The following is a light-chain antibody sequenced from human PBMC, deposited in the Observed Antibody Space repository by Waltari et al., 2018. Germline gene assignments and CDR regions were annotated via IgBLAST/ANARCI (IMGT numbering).Light chain of an antibody. CDR3: QVWDSSSDHVV. Sequence: SYVLTQPPSVSVAPGQTARITCGGNNIGSKSVHWYQQKPGQAPVLVGYDDSDRPSGIPGRFSGSNSGNTATLTIGRVEAGDEADYYCQVWDSSSDHVVFGGGTKLTVL. CDR1: NIGSKS. CDR2: DDS. V-gene: IGLV3-21*02. J-gene: IGLJ2*01.